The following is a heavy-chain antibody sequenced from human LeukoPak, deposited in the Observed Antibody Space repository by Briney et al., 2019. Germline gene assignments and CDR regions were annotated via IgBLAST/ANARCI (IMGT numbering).Heavy chain of an antibody. CDR3: ARQGPWTYYYGSGSSRTDY. J-gene: IGHJ4*02. Sequence: SETLSLTCAVYGGSFSGYYWSWIRQPPGKGLEWIGEIKHSGSTNYNPSLKSRVTISVDTSKNQFSLKLSSVTAADTAVYYCARQGPWTYYYGSGSSRTDYWGQGTLVTVSS. CDR2: IKHSGST. V-gene: IGHV4-34*01. D-gene: IGHD3-10*01. CDR1: GGSFSGYY.